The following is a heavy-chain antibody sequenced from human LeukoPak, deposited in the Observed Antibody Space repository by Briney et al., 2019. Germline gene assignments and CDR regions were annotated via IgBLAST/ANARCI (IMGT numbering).Heavy chain of an antibody. Sequence: GGPLRLSCVASGFTVSSNYMSWVRQAPGKGLEWVSYISSSGSTIYYADSVKGRFTISRDNAKNSLYLQMNSLRAEDTAVYYCARGRIVVVTAPHISSFDYWGQGTLVTVSS. V-gene: IGHV3-11*04. J-gene: IGHJ4*02. CDR3: ARGRIVVVTAPHISSFDY. CDR1: GFTVSSNY. D-gene: IGHD2-21*02. CDR2: ISSSGSTI.